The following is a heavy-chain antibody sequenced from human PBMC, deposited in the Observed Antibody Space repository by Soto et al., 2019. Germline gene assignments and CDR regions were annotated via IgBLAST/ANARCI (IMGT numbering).Heavy chain of an antibody. CDR1: GFSLSTSGVG. CDR2: IYWDDDK. CDR3: AHRPSCCSGGSGYSGFHY. V-gene: IGHV2-5*02. D-gene: IGHD2-15*01. J-gene: IGHJ4*02. Sequence: QITLKESGPTLVKPTQTLTLTCTFSGFSLSTSGVGVGWIRQPPGKALEWLALIYWDDDKRYSPSLKSRLTITQDTSQNHLGLTSTNMDPVDTATYYCAHRPSCCSGGSGYSGFHYWGQGTLVTVSS.